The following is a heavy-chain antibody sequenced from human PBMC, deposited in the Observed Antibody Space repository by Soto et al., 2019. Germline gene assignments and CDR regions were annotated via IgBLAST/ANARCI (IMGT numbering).Heavy chain of an antibody. J-gene: IGHJ5*02. D-gene: IGHD3-3*01. Sequence: ASVKVSCKASGYTFTTYGISWVRQAPGQGPEWMGWISPYNGDTKYAQKFQGRVTMTTDTSTSTVYMEVRSLRSDDTAVYYCAIDVYPFDFWSGYLWGQGSLVTGSS. V-gene: IGHV1-18*01. CDR2: ISPYNGDT. CDR1: GYTFTTYG. CDR3: AIDVYPFDFWSGYL.